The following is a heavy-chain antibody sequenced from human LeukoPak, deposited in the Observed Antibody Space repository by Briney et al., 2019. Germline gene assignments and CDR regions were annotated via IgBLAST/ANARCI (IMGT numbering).Heavy chain of an antibody. V-gene: IGHV1-46*01. CDR3: ARVSYSGSYYEY. CDR1: GYTFTGYY. D-gene: IGHD1-26*01. CDR2: INPSGGST. Sequence: ASVKVSCKASGYTFTGYYMHWVRQAPGQGLEWMGWINPSGGSTSYAQKFQGRVTMTRDTSTSTVYMELSSLRSEDTAVYYCARVSYSGSYYEYWGQGTLVTVSS. J-gene: IGHJ4*02.